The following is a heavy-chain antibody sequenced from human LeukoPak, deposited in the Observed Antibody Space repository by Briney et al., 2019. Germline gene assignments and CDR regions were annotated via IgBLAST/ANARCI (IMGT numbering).Heavy chain of an antibody. CDR1: GFTVITND. D-gene: IGHD1-14*01. V-gene: IGHV3-53*01. CDR2: LYSDGNT. Sequence: GGSLRLSCAASGFTVITNDMTWVRQAPGKGLEWVAVLYSDGNTKYADSVQGRFTISRHNSKNTLYLEMNSLSPDDTAVYYCARGVEPLAANTLAYWGQGTLVTVSS. J-gene: IGHJ4*02. CDR3: ARGVEPLAANTLAY.